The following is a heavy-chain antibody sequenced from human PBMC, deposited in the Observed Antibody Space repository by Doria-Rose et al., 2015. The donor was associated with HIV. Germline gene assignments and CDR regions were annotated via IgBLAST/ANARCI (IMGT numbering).Heavy chain of an antibody. J-gene: IGHJ4*02. D-gene: IGHD3-22*01. CDR1: GFTFSRYR. Sequence: VQLQESGGGLVKPGGSLRLSCAASGFTFSRYRMNWVRRAPGKGLEWVSSISSSSEYIYYVDSVQGRFTISRDNAKNSVYLQMNSLRTEDTAVYYCARDHYDSGGYYSDWGQGTLVTVSS. CDR3: ARDHYDSGGYYSD. CDR2: ISSSSEYI. V-gene: IGHV3-21*03.